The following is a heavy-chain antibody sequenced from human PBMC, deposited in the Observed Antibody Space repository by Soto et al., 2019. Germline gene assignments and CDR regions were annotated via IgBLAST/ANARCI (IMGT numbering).Heavy chain of an antibody. D-gene: IGHD3-3*01. CDR3: ARSRKRPYDSLSGHYNPMQYSYYYMDV. CDR1: GFSLSDPKMG. Sequence: QVTLEESGPVLVKPTETLTLTCSVSGFSLSDPKMGVSWIRQPPGKTLEWLAHIFSSDEKSYSTSLTSRVTISMDTSKSQVVLSLANMDPVETATYSCARSRKRPYDSLSGHYNPMQYSYYYMDVWGKGTTVTVSS. J-gene: IGHJ6*03. V-gene: IGHV2-26*01. CDR2: IFSSDEK.